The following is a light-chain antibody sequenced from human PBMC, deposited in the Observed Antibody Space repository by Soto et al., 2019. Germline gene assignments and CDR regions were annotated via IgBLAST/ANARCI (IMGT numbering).Light chain of an antibody. V-gene: IGKV1-5*01. CDR3: QQYSSLLT. CDR1: ENIDRW. J-gene: IGKJ4*01. Sequence: DIQMTQSPSTLSASVGDRVTITCRASENIDRWLAWYQQKPGKGPKLLFYDASNLESGVPSRVSGSGSGTESLTTISRLAPDGVATYYYQQYSSLLTFAGGTRVEVK. CDR2: DAS.